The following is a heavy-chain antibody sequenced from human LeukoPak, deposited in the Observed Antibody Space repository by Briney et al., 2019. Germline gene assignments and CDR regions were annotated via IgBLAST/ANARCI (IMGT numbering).Heavy chain of an antibody. V-gene: IGHV4-31*03. D-gene: IGHD4-17*01. CDR3: ARGGDYGSWDYGMDV. J-gene: IGHJ6*02. CDR2: IYYSGST. Sequence: PSQTLSLTCTVSGGSISSGGYYWSWIRQHPGKGLEWIGYIYYSGSTYYNPSLKSRVTISVDTSKNQFSLKLSSVTAADTAVYYCARGGDYGSWDYGMDVWGQGTTVTVSS. CDR1: GGSISSGGYY.